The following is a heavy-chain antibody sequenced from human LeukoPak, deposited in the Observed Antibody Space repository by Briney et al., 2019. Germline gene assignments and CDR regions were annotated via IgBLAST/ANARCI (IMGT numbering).Heavy chain of an antibody. D-gene: IGHD2-15*01. V-gene: IGHV3-33*08. J-gene: IGHJ4*02. Sequence: GGSLRLSCAASGFTFSSYGIHWVRQAPGKGLEWVAVISSDGRTTYYADSVKGRFTISRDNSKNTLYLQMNSLRAEDTAVYYCAREAEGYCSGGSCYGMAYWGQGTLVTVSS. CDR1: GFTFSSYG. CDR3: AREAEGYCSGGSCYGMAY. CDR2: ISSDGRTT.